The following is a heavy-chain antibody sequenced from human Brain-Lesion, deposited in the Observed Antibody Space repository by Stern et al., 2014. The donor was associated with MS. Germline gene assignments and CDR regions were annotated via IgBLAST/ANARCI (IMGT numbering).Heavy chain of an antibody. CDR2: INPKSGGT. CDR3: ATYYYDSNGYTDF. V-gene: IGHV1-2*04. Sequence: VQLVESGAEVKKPGASVKVSCKASGYTFTGYYMHWVRQAPGQGLEWMGWINPKSGGTNYAQKFQGWVTMTRDTSINTAYMELSRLRSDDTAVYYCATYYYDSNGYTDFWGQGTLVTVSS. CDR1: GYTFTGYY. J-gene: IGHJ4*02. D-gene: IGHD3-22*01.